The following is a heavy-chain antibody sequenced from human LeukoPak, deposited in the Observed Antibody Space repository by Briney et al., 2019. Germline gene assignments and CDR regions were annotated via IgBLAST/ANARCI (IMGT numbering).Heavy chain of an antibody. V-gene: IGHV3-11*06. CDR1: GFTFSDYQ. Sequence: KTGGSLGLSCAASGFTFSDYQMSWIRQAPGKGLEWVSYISSSSSYTNYADSVKGRFTISRDNAKNTLYLQMNSLRAEDTAVYYCTRDLSGTYYGRFDYWGQGTLVTVSS. CDR3: TRDLSGTYYGRFDY. CDR2: ISSSSSYT. J-gene: IGHJ4*02. D-gene: IGHD1-26*01.